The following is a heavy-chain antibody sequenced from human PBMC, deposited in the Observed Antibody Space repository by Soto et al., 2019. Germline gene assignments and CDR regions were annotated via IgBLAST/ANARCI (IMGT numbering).Heavy chain of an antibody. CDR1: GFTVSSNY. V-gene: IGHV3-53*04. D-gene: IGHD2-15*01. CDR3: ARGFRGDYFDY. CDR2: IYSGGST. J-gene: IGHJ4*02. Sequence: GGSLRLSCAASGFTVSSNYMSWVRQAPGKGLEWVSAIYSGGSTYYADSVKGRFTISRHNSRNTLYLQMNSLRAEDTAVYYCARGFRGDYFDYWGQGTLVTVSS.